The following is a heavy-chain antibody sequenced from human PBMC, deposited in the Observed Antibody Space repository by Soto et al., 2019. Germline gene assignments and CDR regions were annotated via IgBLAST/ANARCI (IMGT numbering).Heavy chain of an antibody. CDR1: GGSVSSGDYY. J-gene: IGHJ4*02. CDR3: ARAYCSGGSCYYLDY. V-gene: IGHV4-61*08. CDR2: IYYTGGT. Sequence: SETLSLTCTVSGGSVSSGDYYWSWIRQPPGKGLEWIGYIYYTGGTNYNPSVKSRVTISKDTSKNEFSLKLTSLTAADTAVYYCARAYCSGGSCYYLDYWGQGTLVTVSS. D-gene: IGHD2-15*01.